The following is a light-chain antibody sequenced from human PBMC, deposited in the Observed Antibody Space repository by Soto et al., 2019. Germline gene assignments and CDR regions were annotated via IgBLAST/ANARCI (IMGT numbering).Light chain of an antibody. Sequence: QSALTQPPSASGSPGQSVTISCTGTSSDVGGYNYVSWYQQHPGKAPKLMIYEVSKRPSGVPDRFSGSKSGHTASLTVSGLQAEDVADYYCSSYAGSTVVFGGGTKVTVL. J-gene: IGLJ2*01. CDR3: SSYAGSTVV. V-gene: IGLV2-8*01. CDR2: EVS. CDR1: SSDVGGYNY.